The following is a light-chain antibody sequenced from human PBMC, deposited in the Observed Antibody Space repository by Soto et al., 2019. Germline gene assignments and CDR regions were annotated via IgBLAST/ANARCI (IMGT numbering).Light chain of an antibody. CDR2: GAS. J-gene: IGKJ1*01. Sequence: EIVMTQSPATLSVSPGERATLSCRASQSVSGNLAWCQQKPGQAPRLLIYGASTRATGIPARFSGSGSGTEFALTISSLQSEDFAVYYCQQYNNWPPTFGQGTKAEIK. V-gene: IGKV3D-15*01. CDR3: QQYNNWPPT. CDR1: QSVSGN.